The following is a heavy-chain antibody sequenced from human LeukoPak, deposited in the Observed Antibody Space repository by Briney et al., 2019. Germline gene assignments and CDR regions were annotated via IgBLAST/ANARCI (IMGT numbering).Heavy chain of an antibody. CDR3: ALAAGYYYGMDV. CDR1: GGSISSGGYS. Sequence: SETLSLTCAVSGGSISSGGYSWSWIRQPPGKGLEWIGYIYHSGSTYYNPSLKSRVTISVDRSKNQFSLKLSSVTAADTAIYYCALAAGYYYGMDVWGQGTTVTVSS. J-gene: IGHJ6*02. CDR2: IYHSGST. D-gene: IGHD6-13*01. V-gene: IGHV4-30-2*01.